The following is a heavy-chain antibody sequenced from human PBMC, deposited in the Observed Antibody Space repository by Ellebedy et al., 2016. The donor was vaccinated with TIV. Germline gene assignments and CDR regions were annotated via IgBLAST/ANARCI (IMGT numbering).Heavy chain of an antibody. CDR2: IYRGGST. CDR1: GFLVTDSY. Sequence: GESLKISCAASGFLVTDSYMSWVRQAPGKGLEWVAAIYRGGSTFYADSVAGRFTISRHKSKNTLFLQMKSLRPEDTAVYFCARLEIIAEPAPDPVDIWGQGTMVTVSS. CDR3: ARLEIIAEPAPDPVDI. D-gene: IGHD6-13*01. V-gene: IGHV3-53*04. J-gene: IGHJ3*02.